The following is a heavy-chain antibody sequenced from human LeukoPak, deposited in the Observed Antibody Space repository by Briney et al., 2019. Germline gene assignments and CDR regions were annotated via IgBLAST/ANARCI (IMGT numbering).Heavy chain of an antibody. D-gene: IGHD6-19*01. V-gene: IGHV3-30*03. Sequence: GRSLSLSCAASRLTFSSYGRHWVRQAPGNGLEWVALISYDGSTKYYTYSEKRGSTIFGKYTKNTLLQQIDMIGAEDTAVYYSARDLFFSDAGYSSGWRAEYFHHWGQGTLVTVSS. J-gene: IGHJ1*01. CDR3: ARDLFFSDAGYSSGWRAEYFHH. CDR1: RLTFSSYG. CDR2: ISYDGSTK.